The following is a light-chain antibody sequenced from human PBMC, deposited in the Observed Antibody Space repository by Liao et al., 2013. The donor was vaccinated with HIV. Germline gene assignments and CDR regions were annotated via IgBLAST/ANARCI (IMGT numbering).Light chain of an antibody. J-gene: IGLJ2*01. V-gene: IGLV3-21*01. CDR3: QAWASSTVV. Sequence: SYVLTQPPSVSVAPGKTARITCEGDNIGIKSVHWYQQKPGQAPVLVIYYDNDRPSGIPERFSGSKSGDTATLTISRVEAGDEADYYCQAWASSTVVFGGGTKLTVL. CDR2: YDN. CDR1: NIGIKS.